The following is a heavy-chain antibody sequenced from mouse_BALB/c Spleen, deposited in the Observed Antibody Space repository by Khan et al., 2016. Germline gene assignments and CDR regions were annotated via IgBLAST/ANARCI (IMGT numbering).Heavy chain of an antibody. CDR1: GFTFTDYY. D-gene: IGHD2-14*01. J-gene: IGHJ1*01. CDR3: AIETMGTHHWYFDV. V-gene: IGHV7-3*02. Sequence: EVELVESGGGLVQPGGSLRLSCATSGFTFTDYYMSWVRQPPGKALEWLGFIRNKANGYTTEYSASVKGRFTISRDNSQSILYLQMNTLRAEDSATYYCAIETMGTHHWYFDVWGAGTTVTVSS. CDR2: IRNKANGYTT.